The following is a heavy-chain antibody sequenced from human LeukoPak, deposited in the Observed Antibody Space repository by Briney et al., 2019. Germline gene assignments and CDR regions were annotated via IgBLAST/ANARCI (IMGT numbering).Heavy chain of an antibody. CDR2: ISGSGAST. CDR3: AKDSSVFHYDSRNLDY. V-gene: IGHV3-23*01. Sequence: GGSLRLACAASGFTFRSSAMSWVRQAPGKGLEWVSAISGSGASTYYADSVKGRFTISRDNSKNTMDLQMNSLRVEDTAVFYCAKDSSVFHYDSRNLDYWGQGTLVTVSS. CDR1: GFTFRSSA. J-gene: IGHJ4*02. D-gene: IGHD3-22*01.